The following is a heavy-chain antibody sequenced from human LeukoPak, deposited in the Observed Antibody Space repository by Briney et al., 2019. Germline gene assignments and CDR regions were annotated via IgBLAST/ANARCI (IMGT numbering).Heavy chain of an antibody. CDR1: GFTFSSYA. CDR3: SKNGLVATTYYFDS. D-gene: IGHD5-12*01. Sequence: GGSLRLSCAASGFTFSSYAMSWVRQAPGKGLECVSIIGGSGGPTYYADSVKGRFTTSRDNSENTLFLQMNSLRAEDTALYYCSKNGLVATTYYFDSWGQGTLVTVSS. V-gene: IGHV3-23*01. J-gene: IGHJ4*02. CDR2: IGGSGGPT.